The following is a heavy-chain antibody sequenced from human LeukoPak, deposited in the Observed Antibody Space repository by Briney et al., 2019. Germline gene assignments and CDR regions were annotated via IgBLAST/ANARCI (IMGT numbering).Heavy chain of an antibody. D-gene: IGHD1-26*01. V-gene: IGHV1-58*02. Sequence: GASVKVSCKTSGFTLSNSAIQWVRQARGQRLEWIGWIIVGSGRTHYAQNLQERITITRDMSTNTAYMELSGLRSDDTAVYYCAAELYSGTYGRCCSFAFWGQGTQVTVSS. CDR2: IIVGSGRT. CDR3: AAELYSGTYGRCCSFAF. J-gene: IGHJ4*02. CDR1: GFTLSNSA.